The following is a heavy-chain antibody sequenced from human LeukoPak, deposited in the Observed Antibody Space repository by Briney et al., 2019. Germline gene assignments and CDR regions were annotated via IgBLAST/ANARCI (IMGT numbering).Heavy chain of an antibody. CDR3: ARDRGFMVRGSMRGYDDYYYYMDV. J-gene: IGHJ6*03. Sequence: SETLSLTCAVYGGSFSSYYWSWIRQPAGKGLEWIGRIHTSGSTNYNPSLKSRVTMSVDTSKNQFSLKLSSVTAADTAIYYCARDRGFMVRGSMRGYDDYYYYMDVWGKGTTVTISS. CDR1: GGSFSSYY. CDR2: IHTSGST. V-gene: IGHV4-4*07. D-gene: IGHD3-10*01.